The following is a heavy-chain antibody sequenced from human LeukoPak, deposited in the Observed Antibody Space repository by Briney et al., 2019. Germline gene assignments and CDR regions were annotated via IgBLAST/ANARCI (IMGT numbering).Heavy chain of an antibody. Sequence: GGSLRLSCAASGFTFSTYRMSWVRQAPGKGLEWVANIKQDGSEKHYVDSVKGRFTISRGNAKNSLYLQMNSLRAEDTAVYYCARYTTAGYSSGWYGPSFDYWGQGTLVTVSS. D-gene: IGHD6-19*01. CDR3: ARYTTAGYSSGWYGPSFDY. J-gene: IGHJ4*02. V-gene: IGHV3-7*01. CDR2: IKQDGSEK. CDR1: GFTFSTYR.